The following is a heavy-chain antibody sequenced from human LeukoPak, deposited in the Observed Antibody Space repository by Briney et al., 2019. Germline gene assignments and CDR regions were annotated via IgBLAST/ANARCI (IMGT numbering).Heavy chain of an antibody. CDR3: AKDETCSGYRTNFDL. V-gene: IGHV3-43*02. CDR2: ISGDGGST. J-gene: IGHJ2*01. Sequence: GGSLRLSCAASGFTFDDYAMHWGRLAPGKGLEWVSLISGDGGSTNYADSVKGRFTISRDNRKNSLYLQMNSLRTEDTALYYCAKDETCSGYRTNFDLWGRGTLVTVSS. D-gene: IGHD3-22*01. CDR1: GFTFDDYA.